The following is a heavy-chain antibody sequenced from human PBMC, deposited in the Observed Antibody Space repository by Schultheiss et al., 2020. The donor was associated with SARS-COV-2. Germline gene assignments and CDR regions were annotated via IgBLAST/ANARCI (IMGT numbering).Heavy chain of an antibody. CDR3: ARDITYSSSWLPPRTDNYYYYGMDV. D-gene: IGHD6-13*01. Sequence: SVKVSCKASGGTFSSYAISWVRQAPGQGLEWMGGIIPIFGTANYAQKFQGRVTITADKSTSTAYMELSSLRSEDTAVYYCARDITYSSSWLPPRTDNYYYYGMDVWGQGTTVTVSS. CDR2: IIPIFGTA. J-gene: IGHJ6*02. V-gene: IGHV1-69*06. CDR1: GGTFSSYA.